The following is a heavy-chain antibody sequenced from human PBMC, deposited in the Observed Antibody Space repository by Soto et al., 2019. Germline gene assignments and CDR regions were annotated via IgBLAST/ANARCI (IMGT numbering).Heavy chain of an antibody. CDR1: GGSISSSSYY. CDR3: ARRLYYDSSGFEGGGMDV. V-gene: IGHV4-39*01. Sequence: SETQSLTCTVSGGSISSSSYYWGWIRQPPGKGLEWIGSIYYSGSTYYNPSLKSRVTISVDTSKNQFSLKLSSVTAADTAVYYCARRLYYDSSGFEGGGMDVWGQGTTVTVSS. J-gene: IGHJ6*02. D-gene: IGHD3-22*01. CDR2: IYYSGST.